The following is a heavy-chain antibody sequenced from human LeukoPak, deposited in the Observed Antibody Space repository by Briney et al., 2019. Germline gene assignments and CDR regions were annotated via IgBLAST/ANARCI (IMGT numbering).Heavy chain of an antibody. CDR3: ARGGGLDV. V-gene: IGHV3-7*03. Sequence: GGSLRLSCAASGFTFNSYAMSWVRQAPGKGLEWVASINHNGNVNYYVDSVKGRFTISRDNAKNSLYLQMSNLRAEDTAVYFCARGGGLDVWGQGATVTVSS. J-gene: IGHJ6*02. CDR2: INHNGNVN. D-gene: IGHD3-16*01. CDR1: GFTFNSYA.